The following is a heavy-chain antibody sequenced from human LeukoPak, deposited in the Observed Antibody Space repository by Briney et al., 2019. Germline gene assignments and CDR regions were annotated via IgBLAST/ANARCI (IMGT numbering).Heavy chain of an antibody. CDR3: ARGASRSFDL. Sequence: ASVKVSCTASGYTFTSYDINWVRQATGQGLEWMGWMNANSGNTGYAQRFQDRVTFTRDTSINTAYMELSSLRSEDTAVYYCARGASRSFDLWGQGTLVTVSS. J-gene: IGHJ4*02. V-gene: IGHV1-8*01. CDR1: GYTFTSYD. CDR2: MNANSGNT.